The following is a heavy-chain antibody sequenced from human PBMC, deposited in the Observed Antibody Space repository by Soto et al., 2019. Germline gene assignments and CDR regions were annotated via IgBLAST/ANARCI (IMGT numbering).Heavy chain of an antibody. V-gene: IGHV3-23*01. CDR3: ARDLRPCWIVPTKSGYDP. J-gene: IGHJ5*02. Sequence: GGSLRLSCEASGFPFNPSAMAWFRQVPGMGLEWVSTTSIGGNTDLAESVRGRFTVSRDNSKNTLYLQMTNLRVEDAAIYFCARDLRPCWIVPTKSGYDPCGQGPRVPGSS. CDR1: GFPFNPSA. D-gene: IGHD2-15*01. CDR2: TSIGGNT.